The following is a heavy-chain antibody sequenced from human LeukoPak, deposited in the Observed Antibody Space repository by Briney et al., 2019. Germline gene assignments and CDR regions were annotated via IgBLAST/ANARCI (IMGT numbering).Heavy chain of an antibody. CDR1: GFTFSSYW. CDR2: IRQDESEN. D-gene: IGHD3-10*01. CDR3: ARDSGTAYYYASGTYYYDAFDF. Sequence: PGGSLRLSCTVSGFTFSSYWMTWVRQAPGKGLEWVANIRQDESENYYADSVKGRFTISRDNAKNALYLQMNSLRAEDTAVYYCARDSGTAYYYASGTYYYDAFDFWGQGTTVTVSS. J-gene: IGHJ3*01. V-gene: IGHV3-7*01.